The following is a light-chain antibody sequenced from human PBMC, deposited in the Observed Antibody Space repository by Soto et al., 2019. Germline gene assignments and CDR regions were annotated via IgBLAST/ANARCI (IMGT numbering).Light chain of an antibody. J-gene: IGKJ5*01. CDR1: QSISRS. CDR2: SAS. V-gene: IGKV3-15*01. Sequence: EIVLTQSPAILSVSPGERATLSCRASQSISRSLAWYQQKPGQAPRLLIYSASTRATGIPARFSGSGSGADFTLTISSLQSEDFAVYYCQQYYDWPITFGQGTRLEIK. CDR3: QQYYDWPIT.